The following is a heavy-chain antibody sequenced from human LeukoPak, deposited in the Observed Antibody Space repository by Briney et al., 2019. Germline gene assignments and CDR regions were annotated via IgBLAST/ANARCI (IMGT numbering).Heavy chain of an antibody. CDR1: GLILRGHA. CDR2: IGDSGEIE. V-gene: IGHV3-23*01. Sequence: PGGSLRLSCEASGLILRGHAMSWVRQAPGKGLEWVSGIGDSGEIERYADSVKGRFTISRDNSRNTVYLEMRSLRPEDTAVYYCAKGYSSGWTPFDYWGQGTQVTVSS. CDR3: AKGYSSGWTPFDY. J-gene: IGHJ4*02. D-gene: IGHD6-19*01.